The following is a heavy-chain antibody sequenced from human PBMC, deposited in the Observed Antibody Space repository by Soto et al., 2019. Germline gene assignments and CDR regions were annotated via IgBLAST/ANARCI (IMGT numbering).Heavy chain of an antibody. CDR1: GFTFSSYW. CDR2: IKQDGSEK. Sequence: LRLSCAASGFTFSSYWMSWVRQAPGKGLEWVANIKQDGSEKYYVDSVKGRFTISRDNAKNSLYLQMNSLRAEDTAVYYFAIDLEQRESWGQGTLVHVAS. D-gene: IGHD6-25*01. CDR3: AIDLEQRES. J-gene: IGHJ5*02. V-gene: IGHV3-7*03.